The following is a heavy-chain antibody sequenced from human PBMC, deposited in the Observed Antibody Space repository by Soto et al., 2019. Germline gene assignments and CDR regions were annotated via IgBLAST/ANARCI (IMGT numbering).Heavy chain of an antibody. CDR2: IRSKAYGGTT. CDR3: TRDSYYYDSSGYYY. Sequence: GSRILYGTASGFTFGDYVMSWFRQAPGKWLEWVGFIRSKAYGGTTEYAAYVKGRFTISRDDSKRIAYLQMNSLKTEDTAVYYCTRDSYYYDSSGYYYWGQGTMVTDSS. J-gene: IGHJ4*02. V-gene: IGHV3-49*03. CDR1: GFTFGDYV. D-gene: IGHD3-22*01.